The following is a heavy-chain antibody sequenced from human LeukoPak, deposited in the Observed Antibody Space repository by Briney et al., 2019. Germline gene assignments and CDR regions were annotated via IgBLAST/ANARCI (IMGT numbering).Heavy chain of an antibody. V-gene: IGHV3-30*03. D-gene: IGHD4/OR15-4a*01. J-gene: IGHJ3*02. CDR3: ARDKLGANDAFDI. Sequence: PGRSLRLSCAASGFTFSSYGMHWVRQAPGKGLEWVAVISYDGSNKYYADSVKGRFTISRDTAKNSLYLQMNTLRAEDTAVYYCARDKLGANDAFDIWGQGTMVTVSS. CDR2: ISYDGSNK. CDR1: GFTFSSYG.